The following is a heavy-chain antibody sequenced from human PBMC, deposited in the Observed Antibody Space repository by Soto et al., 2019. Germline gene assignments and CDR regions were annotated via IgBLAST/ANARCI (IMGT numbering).Heavy chain of an antibody. J-gene: IGHJ4*02. D-gene: IGHD1-26*01. V-gene: IGHV1-2*02. Sequence: ASVKVSCKASGYTFTGHYIHWVRQAPEQGPEWMGEIGPESGATRYAQKFQGRVTMTRDMSITTVYIELNNLSPDDTAVYYGGRGRSGQIVVFYWGQGTPVTVSS. CDR3: GRGRSGQIVVFY. CDR2: IGPESGAT. CDR1: GYTFTGHY.